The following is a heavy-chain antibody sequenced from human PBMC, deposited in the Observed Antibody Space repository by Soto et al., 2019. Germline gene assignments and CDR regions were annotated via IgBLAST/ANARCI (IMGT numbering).Heavy chain of an antibody. CDR1: GLTFDDFA. V-gene: IGHV3-9*01. CDR2: ITWNSRVL. CDR3: AKGRYDFWSPYYFDS. J-gene: IGHJ4*02. Sequence: LRLSCVGTGLTFDDFAMHWVRQAPGKGLEWVSGITWNSRVLAYADSVKGRFTISRDNARNSLYLQMDSLRDEDTALYYCAKGRYDFWSPYYFDSWGQGTLVTVSS. D-gene: IGHD3-3*01.